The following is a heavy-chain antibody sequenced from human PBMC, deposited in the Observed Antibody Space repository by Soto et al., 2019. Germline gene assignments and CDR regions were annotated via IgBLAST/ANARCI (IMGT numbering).Heavy chain of an antibody. CDR2: INPSGGST. CDR1: GYTFTSYY. CDR3: AGSSGGYYFDY. V-gene: IGHV1-46*01. Sequence: QVQLVQSGAEVKKPGASVKVSCKASGYTFTSYYMHWVRQAPGQGLEWMGIINPSGGSTSYAQKFQGRVTMTRDTSTSTVYMELSRLRSEDTAVYYCAGSSGGYYFDYWGQGTLVTVSS. J-gene: IGHJ4*02. D-gene: IGHD6-25*01.